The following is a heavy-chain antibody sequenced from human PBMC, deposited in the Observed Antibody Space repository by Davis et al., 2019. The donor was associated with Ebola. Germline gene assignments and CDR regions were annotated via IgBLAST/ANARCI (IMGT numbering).Heavy chain of an antibody. CDR3: ARHVNGDFWYFDL. CDR2: IYRDERT. V-gene: IGHV3-53*01. D-gene: IGHD4-17*01. J-gene: IGHJ2*01. Sequence: GGSLRLSCAASGFIVSDKYMSWVRQAPGKGLEWVSVIYRDERTYYADSVKGRFTVSRDNSENMLYLQMSTLRAEDTAGYYCARHVNGDFWYFDLWGRGTRVTVSS. CDR1: GFIVSDKY.